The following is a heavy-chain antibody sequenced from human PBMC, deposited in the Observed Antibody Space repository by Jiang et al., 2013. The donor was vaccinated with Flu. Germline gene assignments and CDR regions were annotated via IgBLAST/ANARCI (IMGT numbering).Heavy chain of an antibody. D-gene: IGHD2-2*01. J-gene: IGHJ2*01. CDR3: VKSGDSTRRYFDL. V-gene: IGHV5-51*01. CDR2: IYFGDSDT. CDR1: RYSFTTYW. Sequence: GAEVKKPGDSLTISCQGSRYSFTTYWIGWVRQMPGKGLEWMGNIYFGDSDTRYSPALQGQVTISADKSINTAYLKWSSLKASDTAMYYCVKSGDSTRRYFDLWGRGTLVTVSS.